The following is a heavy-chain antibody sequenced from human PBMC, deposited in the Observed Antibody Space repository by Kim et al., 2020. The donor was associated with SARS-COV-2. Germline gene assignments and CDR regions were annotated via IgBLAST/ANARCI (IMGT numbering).Heavy chain of an antibody. CDR3: ARGVYGSGSYYTY. Sequence: NPSLKSRVTISVDTSKNPFSLKLSSVTAADTAVYYCARGVYGSGSYYTYWGQGTLVTVSS. D-gene: IGHD3-10*01. J-gene: IGHJ4*02. V-gene: IGHV4-34*01.